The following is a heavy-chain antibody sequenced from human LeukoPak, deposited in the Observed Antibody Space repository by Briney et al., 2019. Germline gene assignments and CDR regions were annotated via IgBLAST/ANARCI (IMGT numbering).Heavy chain of an antibody. CDR3: ARSRIAARRNSRYFDY. CDR2: INHSGST. Sequence: SETLSLTCAVYGGSFSGYYWSWIRQPPGKELEWIGEINHSGSTNYNPSLKSRVTISVDTSKNQFSLKLSSVTAADTAVYYCARSRIAARRNSRYFDYWGQGTLVTVSS. D-gene: IGHD6-6*01. J-gene: IGHJ4*02. CDR1: GGSFSGYY. V-gene: IGHV4-34*01.